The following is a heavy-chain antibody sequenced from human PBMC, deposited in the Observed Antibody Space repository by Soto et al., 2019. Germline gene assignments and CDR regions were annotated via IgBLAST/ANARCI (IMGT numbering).Heavy chain of an antibody. CDR2: TYYSGST. V-gene: IGHV4-61*01. Sequence: SETLSLTCTVSGDSVSNGNSYWSWIRQPPGKGLEWIGYTYYSGSTNYNPSLKSRVTISVDTSKNQFSLRLSSVTAADTAVYYCERGGAYYYYYGMDVWGQGTTVT. CDR1: GDSVSNGNSY. J-gene: IGHJ6*02. CDR3: ERGGAYYYYYGMDV.